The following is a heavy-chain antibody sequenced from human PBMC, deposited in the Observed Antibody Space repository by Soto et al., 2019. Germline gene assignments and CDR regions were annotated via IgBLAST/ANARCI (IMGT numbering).Heavy chain of an antibody. J-gene: IGHJ4*02. CDR3: ARCMGFDGSGYAFFDS. D-gene: IGHD3-10*01. CDR2: VSRSSSYI. Sequence: EVQLVESGGGLVKPGGSLRLSCAASGFTFSGHTINWVRQAPGKGLEWVSSVSRSSSYIYYADSVKGRLTVSRDDAEKSLYLQMNSLRAEDTAIYYCARCMGFDGSGYAFFDSWGQGTQVTVSS. CDR1: GFTFSGHT. V-gene: IGHV3-21*01.